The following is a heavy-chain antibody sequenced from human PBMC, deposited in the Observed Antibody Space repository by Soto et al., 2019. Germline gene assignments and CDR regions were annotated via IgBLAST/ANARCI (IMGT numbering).Heavy chain of an antibody. CDR2: ISYDGSNK. CDR3: AKAFYRRTMIVAPPDY. J-gene: IGHJ4*02. V-gene: IGHV3-30*18. CDR1: GFTFSSYG. D-gene: IGHD3-22*01. Sequence: GGSLRLSCAASGFTFSSYGMHWVRQAPGKGLEWVAVISYDGSNKYYADSVKGRFTISRDNSKNTLYLQMNSLRAEDTAVYYCAKAFYRRTMIVAPPDYWGQGTLVTVSS.